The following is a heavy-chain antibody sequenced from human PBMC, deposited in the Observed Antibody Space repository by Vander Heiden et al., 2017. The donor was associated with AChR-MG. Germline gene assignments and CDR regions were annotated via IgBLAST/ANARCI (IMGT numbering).Heavy chain of an antibody. D-gene: IGHD3-10*01. Sequence: QLQLQESGPGLVKPSETLSLTCTVSGGSISSSSYYWGWMRQPPGKGLEWIGSIYYSGSTYYNPSLKSRVTISVDTSKNQFSLKLSSVTAADTAVYYCARRGSGSPFDYWGQGTLVTVSS. J-gene: IGHJ4*02. CDR3: ARRGSGSPFDY. CDR2: IYYSGST. CDR1: GGSISSSSYY. V-gene: IGHV4-39*01.